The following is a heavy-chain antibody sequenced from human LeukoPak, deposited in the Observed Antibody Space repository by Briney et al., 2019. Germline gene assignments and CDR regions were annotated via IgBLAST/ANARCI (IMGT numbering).Heavy chain of an antibody. J-gene: IGHJ4*02. CDR2: IYSGVNP. Sequence: GGSLRLSCAASGFTVSSNYMSWVRQAPGKGLEWISVIYSGVNPYYAGSVKGRFTISRDNSKNTLYLQMNSLRAEDTAVYYCAKDVIAAAGPKFDYWGQGTLVTVSS. V-gene: IGHV3-53*01. CDR3: AKDVIAAAGPKFDY. CDR1: GFTVSSNY. D-gene: IGHD6-13*01.